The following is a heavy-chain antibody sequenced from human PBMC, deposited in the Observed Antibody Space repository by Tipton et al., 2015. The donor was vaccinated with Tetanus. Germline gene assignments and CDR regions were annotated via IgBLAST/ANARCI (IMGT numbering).Heavy chain of an antibody. J-gene: IGHJ6*03. Sequence: VQLVQSGAEVKKPGESLKISCKGSGYSFTSYWIGWVRQMPGKGLEWMGIIYPGDSDTRYSPFFQGQVTISADKSISTAYLQWSSLKASDTAMYYCARHAGATVYYYYMDVWGKGTTVTVSS. V-gene: IGHV5-51*01. CDR3: ARHAGATVYYYYMDV. CDR1: GYSFTSYW. D-gene: IGHD1-26*01. CDR2: IYPGDSDT.